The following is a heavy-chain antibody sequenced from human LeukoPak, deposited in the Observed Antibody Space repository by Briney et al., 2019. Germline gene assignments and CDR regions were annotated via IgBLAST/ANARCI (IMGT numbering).Heavy chain of an antibody. Sequence: GGSLRLSCGASGFTFSSYGMHWVRQAPGKGLEWVAFIRYDGSNKYYADSVKGRFTIFRDNSKNTLYLQMNSLRAEATAVYYCAKDGGVRGPDYYYYMDVWGKGTTVTISS. CDR1: GFTFSSYG. V-gene: IGHV3-30*02. CDR2: IRYDGSNK. J-gene: IGHJ6*03. D-gene: IGHD3-10*01. CDR3: AKDGGVRGPDYYYYMDV.